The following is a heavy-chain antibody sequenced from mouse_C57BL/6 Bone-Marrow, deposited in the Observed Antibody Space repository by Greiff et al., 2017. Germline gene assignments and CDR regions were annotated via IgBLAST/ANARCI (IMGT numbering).Heavy chain of an antibody. J-gene: IGHJ3*01. D-gene: IGHD1-1*01. CDR3: ARHGSSYWFAY. CDR2: ISNGGGST. V-gene: IGHV5-12*01. CDR1: GFTFSDYY. Sequence: DVKLVESGGGLVQPGGSLKLSCAASGFTFSDYYMYWVRQTPEKRLEWVAYISNGGGSTYYPDTVKGRFTISRDNAKSTLYLQMSRLKSEDTAMYYCARHGSSYWFAYWGQGTLVTVSA.